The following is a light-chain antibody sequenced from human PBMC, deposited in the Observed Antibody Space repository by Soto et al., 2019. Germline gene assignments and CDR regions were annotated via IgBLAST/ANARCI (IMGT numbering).Light chain of an antibody. Sequence: QSVLTQPPSVSGAPGQRVTISCTGSRTNIGAGYNVQWYQQVPGTAPKLRIYANNNRPSGVPDRFSGSKSGTSASLAITGLQAEDEADYYGQSYDSSPSGSRVFGGGTKLTVL. CDR2: ANN. J-gene: IGLJ2*01. CDR1: RTNIGAGYN. V-gene: IGLV1-40*01. CDR3: QSYDSSPSGSRV.